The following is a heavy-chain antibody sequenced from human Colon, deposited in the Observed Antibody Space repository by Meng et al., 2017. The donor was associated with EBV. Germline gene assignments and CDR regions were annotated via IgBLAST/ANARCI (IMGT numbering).Heavy chain of an antibody. D-gene: IGHD3-10*01. J-gene: IGHJ4*02. CDR3: ARRRGGSGRDC. CDR2: INHGGST. Sequence: GAGLLKPSGTLSLTCAVHGGSFRGHYWSWGRQSPGKGLECIGEINHGGSTNYNPSLKSRVTISADTSKNQLSLNLSSVTATDTAVYYCARRRGGSGRDCWGQGTLVTVSS. V-gene: IGHV4-34*01. CDR1: GGSFRGHY.